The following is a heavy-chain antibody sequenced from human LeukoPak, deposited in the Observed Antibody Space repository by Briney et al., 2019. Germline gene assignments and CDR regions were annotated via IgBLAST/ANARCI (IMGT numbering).Heavy chain of an antibody. Sequence: SETLSLTCTVPGGSISSYYWSWIRQPTGKGLEWIGYIYYSGSTNYNPSLKSRVTISVDTSKNQFSLKLSSVTAADTAVYYCARSAYYYDSNRGSYFDYWGQGTLVTVSS. CDR3: ARSAYYYDSNRGSYFDY. CDR2: IYYSGST. V-gene: IGHV4-59*08. J-gene: IGHJ4*02. D-gene: IGHD3-22*01. CDR1: GGSISSYY.